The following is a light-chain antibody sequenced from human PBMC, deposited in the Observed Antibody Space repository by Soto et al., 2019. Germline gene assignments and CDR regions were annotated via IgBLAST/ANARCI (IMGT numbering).Light chain of an antibody. J-gene: IGLJ3*02. Sequence: QSVLTQPPSPPGTPGQRVTISCSGSSSNIGSNTVNWYQQLPGTTPKLLIYNNNQRPSGVPDRFSGSKSGTSASLAISGLQSEDEADYYCAAWDDSLNGWVFGGGTKLTVL. CDR3: AAWDDSLNGWV. CDR2: NNN. CDR1: SSNIGSNT. V-gene: IGLV1-44*01.